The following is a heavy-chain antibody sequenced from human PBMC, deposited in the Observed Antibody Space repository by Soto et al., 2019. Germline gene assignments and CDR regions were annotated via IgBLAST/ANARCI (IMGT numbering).Heavy chain of an antibody. D-gene: IGHD3-10*01. CDR1: GGSISSYY. Sequence: SETLSLTCTVSGGSISSYYWSWIRQPPGKGLEWIGYIYYSGSTNYNPSLKSRVTISVDTSKNQFSLKLSSVTAADTAVYYCARRVGLGSGTPIGAYYYGMDVWGQGTTVTVSS. V-gene: IGHV4-59*01. CDR2: IYYSGST. J-gene: IGHJ6*02. CDR3: ARRVGLGSGTPIGAYYYGMDV.